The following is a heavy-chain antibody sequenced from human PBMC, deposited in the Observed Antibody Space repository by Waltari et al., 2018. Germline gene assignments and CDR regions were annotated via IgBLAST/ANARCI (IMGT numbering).Heavy chain of an antibody. D-gene: IGHD3-10*01. Sequence: QVQLQQWGAGLLKPSETLSLTCAVYGGSFSGYYWSWLRQPPGKGLEWIGEINHSGSTNYNPSLKSRVTISVDTSKNQFSLKLSSVTAADTAVYYCAREREYYYGSGTLPHYGMDVWGQGTTVTVSS. CDR3: AREREYYYGSGTLPHYGMDV. V-gene: IGHV4-34*01. CDR1: GGSFSGYY. J-gene: IGHJ6*02. CDR2: INHSGST.